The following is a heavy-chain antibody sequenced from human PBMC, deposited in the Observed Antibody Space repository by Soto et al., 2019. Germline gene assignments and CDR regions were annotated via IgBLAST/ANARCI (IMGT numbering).Heavy chain of an antibody. D-gene: IGHD3-10*01. J-gene: IGHJ4*02. CDR3: AREWSTSGDLDY. CDR1: GFTFISHS. CDR2: ISYDGSIK. Sequence: VQLVEFGGGVVQPGRPLRLSCEASGFTFISHSNQWVRQAPGKGLEWVAVISYDGSIKYYADSVKGRFTISRDNSKNTAYLQMNSLRAEDTAVFYCAREWSTSGDLDYWGQGTLVIVSS. V-gene: IGHV3-30-3*01.